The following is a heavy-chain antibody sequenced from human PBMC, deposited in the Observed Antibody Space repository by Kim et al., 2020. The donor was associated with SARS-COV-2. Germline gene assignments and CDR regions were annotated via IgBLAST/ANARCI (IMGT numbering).Heavy chain of an antibody. J-gene: IGHJ5*02. CDR3: GRGGAYCGGDCYADWFDT. CDR2: INPNSGGT. D-gene: IGHD2-21*02. Sequence: ASVKVSCKASGYTFTGYYMHWVRQAPGQGLEWMGWINPNSGGTNYAQKLQGRVTMTRDTSISTAYMELSRLRSDDTAVYYCGRGGAYCGGDCYADWFDTWGQGTLVTVSS. CDR1: GYTFTGYY. V-gene: IGHV1-2*02.